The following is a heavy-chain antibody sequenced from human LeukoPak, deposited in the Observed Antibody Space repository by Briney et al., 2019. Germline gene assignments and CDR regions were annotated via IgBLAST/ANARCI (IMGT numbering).Heavy chain of an antibody. CDR1: GFAFSSQA. V-gene: IGHV3-23*01. D-gene: IGHD6-19*01. CDR2: ISDSGSIT. Sequence: GGSLRLSCAASGFAFSSQAMGWVPQSPGKGLEWVSVISDSGSITYYADSVKGWFTISRDNSKNTLFLQMNSLRAEDTAVYYCAKDARRTNGWYFFDYWGQGTLVTVSS. J-gene: IGHJ4*02. CDR3: AKDARRTNGWYFFDY.